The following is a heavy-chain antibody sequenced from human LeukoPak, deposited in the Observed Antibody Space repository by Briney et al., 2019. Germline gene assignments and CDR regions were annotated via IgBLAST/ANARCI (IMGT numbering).Heavy chain of an antibody. CDR3: ARERVWLQKKGYFDY. D-gene: IGHD5-12*01. J-gene: IGHJ4*02. CDR2: IIPIFGTA. CDR1: GGTFSSYA. V-gene: IGHV1-69*13. Sequence: SVKVSCKASGGTFSSYAISWVRQAPGQGLEWMGGIIPIFGTANYAQKFQGRVTITADESTSTAYMELSSLRSEDTAVYYCARERVWLQKKGYFDYWGQGTLVTVSS.